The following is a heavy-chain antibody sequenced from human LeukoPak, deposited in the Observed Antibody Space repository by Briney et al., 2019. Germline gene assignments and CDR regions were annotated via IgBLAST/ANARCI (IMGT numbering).Heavy chain of an antibody. J-gene: IGHJ3*02. CDR1: GFTFSSYE. CDR2: ISSSGSTI. Sequence: PGGSLRLSCAASGFTFSSYEMNWVRQAPGKGLEWVSYISSSGSTIYYADSVKGRFTISRDNSKNTLYLQMNSLRAEDTAVYYCAKDPSRSGSGSYCSDAFDIWGQGTMVTVSS. D-gene: IGHD3-10*01. CDR3: AKDPSRSGSGSYCSDAFDI. V-gene: IGHV3-48*03.